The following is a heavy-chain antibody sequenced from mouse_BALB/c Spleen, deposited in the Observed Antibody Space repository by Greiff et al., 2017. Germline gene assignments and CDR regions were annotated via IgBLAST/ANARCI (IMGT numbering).Heavy chain of an antibody. CDR1: GFTFSSFG. D-gene: IGHD2-14*01. CDR3: ARSYRYEYYAMDY. V-gene: IGHV5-17*02. Sequence: EVQVVESGGGLVQPGGSRKLSCAASGFTFSSFGMHWVRQAPEKGLEWVAYISSGSSTIYYADTVKGRFTISRDNPKNTLFLQMTSLRSEDTAMYYCARSYRYEYYAMDYWGQGTSVTVSS. J-gene: IGHJ4*01. CDR2: ISSGSSTI.